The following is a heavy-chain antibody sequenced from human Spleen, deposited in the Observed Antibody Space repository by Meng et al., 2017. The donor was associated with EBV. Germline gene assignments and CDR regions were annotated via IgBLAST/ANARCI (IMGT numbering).Heavy chain of an antibody. CDR2: INHSGIT. CDR1: GGSFNGYY. J-gene: IGHJ5*02. D-gene: IGHD2-15*01. CDR3: ARGVQVAWRFDP. Sequence: QVQLPHWGDGQLKPSETLSLTCAVYGGSFNGYYWSWIRQPPGKGLEWIGEINHSGITKYNPSLKSRVTMLVDTSKNQFSLKLSSMTAADTAVYYCARGVQVAWRFDPWGQGTLVTVSS. V-gene: IGHV4-34*02.